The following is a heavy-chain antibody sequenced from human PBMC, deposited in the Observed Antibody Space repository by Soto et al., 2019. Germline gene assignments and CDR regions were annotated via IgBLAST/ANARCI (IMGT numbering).Heavy chain of an antibody. Sequence: EVRLLESGGGSDPPGASARLSCLTSGFMFDNYAMSWVRQSPARGLEWVAAISGSGHATYYTQSVRGRFTISRDNSKKTLYLEMNSLRAEDTAVYYCARAGGTTVTGLWHFDSWGQGTLVTVSS. CDR3: ARAGGTTVTGLWHFDS. V-gene: IGHV3-23*01. D-gene: IGHD4-17*01. CDR1: GFMFDNYA. J-gene: IGHJ4*02. CDR2: ISGSGHAT.